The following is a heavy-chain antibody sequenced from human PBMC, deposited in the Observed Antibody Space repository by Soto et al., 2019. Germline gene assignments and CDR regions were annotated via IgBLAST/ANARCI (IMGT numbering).Heavy chain of an antibody. Sequence: GGSLRLSCAASGFTFSSYWMSWVRQAPGKGLEWVANIKQDGSEKYYVDSVKGRFTISRDNAKNSLYLQMNSLRAEDTAVYYCARVHSSGDYYYYMDVWGKGTTVTVSS. CDR3: ARVHSSGDYYYYMDV. J-gene: IGHJ6*03. D-gene: IGHD6-6*01. CDR2: IKQDGSEK. V-gene: IGHV3-7*01. CDR1: GFTFSSYW.